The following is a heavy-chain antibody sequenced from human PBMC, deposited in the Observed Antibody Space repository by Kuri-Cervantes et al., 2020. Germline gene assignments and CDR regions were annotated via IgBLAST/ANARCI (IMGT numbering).Heavy chain of an antibody. D-gene: IGHD3-22*01. CDR3: AGDGYDSSGYYFDY. J-gene: IGHJ4*02. V-gene: IGHV3-30-3*01. CDR1: GFTFSSYA. CDR2: ISYDGSNK. Sequence: GESLKISCAASGFTFSSYAMHWVRQAPGKGLEWVAVISYDGSNKYYADSVKGRFTISRDNSKNTLYLQMNSLRAEDTAVYYCAGDGYDSSGYYFDYWGQGTLVTVSS.